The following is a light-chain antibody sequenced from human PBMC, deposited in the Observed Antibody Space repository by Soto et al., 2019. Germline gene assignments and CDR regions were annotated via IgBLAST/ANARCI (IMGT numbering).Light chain of an antibody. V-gene: IGLV2-8*01. CDR2: EVS. Sequence: QYALTQPPSASGSPGQSVTISCTGTSSDVGGYNYVSWYQQHPGKAPKLMIYEVSKRPSGVPDRFSGSKSGNTASLTVSGLQAEDEADYYCSSYAGSNNLYVVFGGGTKLTVL. CDR1: SSDVGGYNY. J-gene: IGLJ2*01. CDR3: SSYAGSNNLYVV.